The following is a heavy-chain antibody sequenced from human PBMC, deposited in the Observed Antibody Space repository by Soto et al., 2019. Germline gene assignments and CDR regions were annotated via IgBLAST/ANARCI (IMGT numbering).Heavy chain of an antibody. CDR2: IYYSGST. D-gene: IGHD6-19*01. CDR1: GGSISSYY. Sequence: SETLSLTCTVSGGSISSYYWSWIRQPPGKGLEWIGYIYYSGSTNYNPSLKSRVTISVDTSKNQFSLKLSSVTAADTAVYYCASSRLAAPTYWGQGTLVTVSS. CDR3: ASSRLAAPTY. J-gene: IGHJ4*02. V-gene: IGHV4-59*01.